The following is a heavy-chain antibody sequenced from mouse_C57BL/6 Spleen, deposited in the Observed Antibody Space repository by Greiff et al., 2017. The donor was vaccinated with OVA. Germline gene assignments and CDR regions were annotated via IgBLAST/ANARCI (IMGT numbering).Heavy chain of an antibody. CDR2: IDPEDGDT. V-gene: IGHV14-1*01. D-gene: IGHD1-1*01. CDR1: GFNIKDYY. J-gene: IGHJ1*03. CDR3: TDDGSSYWYFDV. Sequence: EVKLMESGAELVRPGASVKLSCTASGFNIKDYYMHWVKQRPEQGLEWIGRIDPEDGDTEYAPKFQGKATMTADTSSNTAYLQLSSLTSEDTAVYYCTDDGSSYWYFDVWGTGTTVTVSS.